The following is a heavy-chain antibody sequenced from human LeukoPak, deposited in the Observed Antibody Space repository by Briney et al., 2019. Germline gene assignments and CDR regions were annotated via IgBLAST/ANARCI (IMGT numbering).Heavy chain of an antibody. Sequence: SETLSPTCTVSGDSINNYYWSWIRQPPGKELEWIAYIYSSGGTNYNPSLKSRVTISLDTSKNQFSLKLSSVTAADTAVYYCARHRAPPGDDWFDPWGQGTLVTVSS. CDR2: IYSSGGT. CDR1: GDSINNYY. D-gene: IGHD3-16*01. V-gene: IGHV4-59*08. J-gene: IGHJ5*02. CDR3: ARHRAPPGDDWFDP.